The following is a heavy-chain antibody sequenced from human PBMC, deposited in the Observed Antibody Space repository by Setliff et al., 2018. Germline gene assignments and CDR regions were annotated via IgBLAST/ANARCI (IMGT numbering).Heavy chain of an antibody. CDR2: IYPGDSDT. D-gene: IGHD6-6*01. CDR1: GYSFTSYW. J-gene: IGHJ5*02. CDR3: ARSRSSSPWNNWFDP. Sequence: LKISCKGSGYSFTSYWIGWVRQMPGKGLEWMGIIYPGDSDTRYSPSFQGQVTISADKSISTAYLQWSSLKASDTAMYYCARSRSSSPWNNWFDPWGQGTLVTVSS. V-gene: IGHV5-51*01.